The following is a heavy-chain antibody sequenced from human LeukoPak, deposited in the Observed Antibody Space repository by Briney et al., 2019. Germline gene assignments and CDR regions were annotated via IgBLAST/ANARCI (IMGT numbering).Heavy chain of an antibody. V-gene: IGHV3-9*01. D-gene: IGHD6-13*01. J-gene: IGHJ4*02. CDR2: ISLNSGSI. Sequence: GRSLRLSCAASGFTFDDYAMHWVRQAPGKGLEWVSGISLNSGSIGYADSVKGRFTISRDNAKNSLYLQMNSLRAEDTALYYCAKDVIAAGIYYFDYWGQGTLVTVSS. CDR3: AKDVIAAGIYYFDY. CDR1: GFTFDDYA.